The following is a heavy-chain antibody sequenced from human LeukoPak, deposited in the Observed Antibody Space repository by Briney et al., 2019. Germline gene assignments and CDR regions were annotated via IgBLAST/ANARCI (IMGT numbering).Heavy chain of an antibody. CDR3: ARTGGDIVVIPAAMSFDY. V-gene: IGHV4-34*01. CDR2: INHSGST. J-gene: IGHJ4*02. CDR1: GGSFSGYY. Sequence: SETLSFTCAVYGGSFSGYYWSWIRQPPGKGLEWIGEINHSGSTNYNPSLKSRVTISVDTSKNQFSLKLSSVTAADTAVYYCARTGGDIVVIPAAMSFDYWGQGSLVTVSS. D-gene: IGHD2-2*01.